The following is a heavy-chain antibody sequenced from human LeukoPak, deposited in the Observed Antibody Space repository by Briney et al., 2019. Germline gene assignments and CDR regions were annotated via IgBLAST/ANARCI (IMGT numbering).Heavy chain of an antibody. CDR1: GFTFSSYA. CDR2: ISGSGGST. J-gene: IGHJ6*02. V-gene: IGHV3-23*01. CDR3: AKGTHPYYYCGMDV. Sequence: GGSLRLSCAASGFTFSSYAMSWVRQAPGKGLEWVSAISGSGGSTYYADSVKGRFTISRDNSKNTLYLQMNSLRAEDTAVYYCAKGTHPYYYCGMDVWGQGTTVTVSS.